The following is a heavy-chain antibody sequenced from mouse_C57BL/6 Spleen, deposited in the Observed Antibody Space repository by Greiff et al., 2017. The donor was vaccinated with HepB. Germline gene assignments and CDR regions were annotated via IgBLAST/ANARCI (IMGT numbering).Heavy chain of an antibody. V-gene: IGHV1-82*01. D-gene: IGHD4-1*01. Sequence: QVQLKESGPELVKPGASVKISCKASGYAFSSSWMNWVKQRPGKGLEWIGRIYPGDGDTNYNGKFKGKATLTADKSSSTAYMQLSSLTSEDSAVYFCARNWDPWFAYWGQGTLVTVSA. CDR3: ARNWDPWFAY. CDR1: GYAFSSSW. CDR2: IYPGDGDT. J-gene: IGHJ3*01.